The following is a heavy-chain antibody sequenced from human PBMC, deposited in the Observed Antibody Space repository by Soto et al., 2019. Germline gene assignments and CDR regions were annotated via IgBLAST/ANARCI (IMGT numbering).Heavy chain of an antibody. D-gene: IGHD3-10*01. J-gene: IGHJ6*02. CDR2: ISDYNGNT. CDR1: GYTFNNYG. V-gene: IGHV1-18*01. Sequence: QVQLVQSGAEVKKLGASVKVSCKTSGYTFNNYGIIWVRQAPGQGLEWMGWISDYNGNTNYPQKFQGRVTMTTDTSTKTVYMVLTSLRSDDTSVYYCARDGYYDSGSYGMDVWGRGTTVTVSS. CDR3: ARDGYYDSGSYGMDV.